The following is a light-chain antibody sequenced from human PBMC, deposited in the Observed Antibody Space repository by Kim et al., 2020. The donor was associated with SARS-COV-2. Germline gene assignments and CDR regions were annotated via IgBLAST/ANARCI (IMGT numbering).Light chain of an antibody. J-gene: IGKJ1*01. V-gene: IGKV1-5*03. CDR3: QQYKSYSKT. CDR2: EAS. CDR1: ERISKW. Sequence: SASVGDRVTITCRASERISKWLAWYQQKPGKAPKPLIYEASSLESGVPSRFSGGGSGTEFTLTISSLQPDDVATYYCQQYKSYSKTFGQGTKVDIK.